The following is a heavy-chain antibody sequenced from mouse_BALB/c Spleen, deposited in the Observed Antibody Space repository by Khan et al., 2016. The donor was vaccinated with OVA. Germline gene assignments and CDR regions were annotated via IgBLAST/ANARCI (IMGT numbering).Heavy chain of an antibody. CDR1: GYTFTDNY. CDR3: ARGGYYENSLFDY. D-gene: IGHD2-3*01. V-gene: IGHV1-84*02. Sequence: QVQLQQSGPELVKPGASVKISCKASGYTFTDNYIHWVKQKPGQGLEWIGWLYPGSGNTKYNEKFKDKATLTVDTSSSKAYMHLSSLTSEDTAVYYCARGGYYENSLFDYWGQGTALIVSS. CDR2: LYPGSGNT. J-gene: IGHJ2*01.